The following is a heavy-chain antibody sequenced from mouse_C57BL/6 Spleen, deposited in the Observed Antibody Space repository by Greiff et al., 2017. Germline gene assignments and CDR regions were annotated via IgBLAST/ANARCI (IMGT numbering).Heavy chain of an antibody. V-gene: IGHV14-2*01. CDR1: GFNIKDYY. CDR2: IDPEDGET. Sequence: VQLQQSGAELVKPGASVKLSCTASGFNIKDYYMHWVKQRTEQGLEWIGRIDPEDGETKYAPKFQCKATITADTSSNTAYLQLSSLTSEDTAVYYCYFYDYYAMDYWGQGTSVTVAS. CDR3: YFYDYYAMDY. D-gene: IGHD1-1*01. J-gene: IGHJ4*01.